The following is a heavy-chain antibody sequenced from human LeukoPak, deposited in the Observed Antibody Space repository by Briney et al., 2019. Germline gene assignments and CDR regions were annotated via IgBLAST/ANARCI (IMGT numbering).Heavy chain of an antibody. CDR1: GYTFTSYS. CDR2: ISAYNGNT. J-gene: IGHJ4*02. Sequence: ASVKVSCKASGYTFTSYSISWVRQAPGQGLEWMGWISAYNGNTNYAQKLQGRVTMTTDTSTSTAYMELRSLRSDDTAVYYCARYITIFGVASYYFDYWGQGTLVTVSS. CDR3: ARYITIFGVASYYFDY. D-gene: IGHD3-3*01. V-gene: IGHV1-18*01.